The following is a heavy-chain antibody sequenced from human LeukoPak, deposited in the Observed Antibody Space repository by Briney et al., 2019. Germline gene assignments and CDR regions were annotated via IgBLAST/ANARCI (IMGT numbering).Heavy chain of an antibody. D-gene: IGHD1/OR15-1a*01. J-gene: IGHJ6*02. CDR2: IIPILGIA. CDR1: GGTFSSYA. V-gene: IGHV1-69*10. CDR3: ARDRREEWLEQYYYYGIDV. Sequence: GASVRVSSKASGGTFSSYAISWVRQAPGQGREWMGRIIPILGIANYTQKFQGRVTITADKSTSTAYMELSSLRSEDTAVYYCARDRREEWLEQYYYYGIDVWGQGTTVTVSS.